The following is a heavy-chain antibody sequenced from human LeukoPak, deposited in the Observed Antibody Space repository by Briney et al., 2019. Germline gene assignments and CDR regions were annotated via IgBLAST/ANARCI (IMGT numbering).Heavy chain of an antibody. Sequence: GRSLRLFCAASGFTFSNYGMHWVRQAPGKGLEGVAVISYVESDKYYADSVKGRFTIYRDNSKNTLYLHMNSLRPEHTAVYYCAKGVVAATNAAYYGMDVWGQGTTDTVSS. CDR2: ISYVESDK. V-gene: IGHV3-30*18. J-gene: IGHJ6*02. D-gene: IGHD2-15*01. CDR3: AKGVVAATNAAYYGMDV. CDR1: GFTFSNYG.